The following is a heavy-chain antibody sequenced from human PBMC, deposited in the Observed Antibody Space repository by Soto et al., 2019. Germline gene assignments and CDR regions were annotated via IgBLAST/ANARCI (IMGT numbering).Heavy chain of an antibody. CDR2: INPSGGST. Sequence: ASVKVSCKASGYTFTSYYMHWVRQAPGQGLEWMGKINPSGGSTSYAQKFHGRVTMTRDTSTSTVYMELSSLRSEDTAVYYCARDKSVLRFLEWLPLDYYYYYMDVWGKGTTVTVSS. CDR3: ARDKSVLRFLEWLPLDYYYYYMDV. J-gene: IGHJ6*03. D-gene: IGHD3-3*01. V-gene: IGHV1-46*03. CDR1: GYTFTSYY.